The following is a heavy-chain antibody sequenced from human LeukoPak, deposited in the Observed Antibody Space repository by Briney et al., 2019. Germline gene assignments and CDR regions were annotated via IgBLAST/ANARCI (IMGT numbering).Heavy chain of an antibody. CDR2: IYYSGST. D-gene: IGHD4-11*01. CDR3: ASMTTVSNYYYYYMDV. J-gene: IGHJ6*03. Sequence: WVRQAPGKGLEWIGSIYYSGSTYYNPSLKSRVTISVDTSKNQFSLKLSSVTAADTAVYYCASMTTVSNYYYYYMDVWGKGTTVTVSS. V-gene: IGHV4-39*01.